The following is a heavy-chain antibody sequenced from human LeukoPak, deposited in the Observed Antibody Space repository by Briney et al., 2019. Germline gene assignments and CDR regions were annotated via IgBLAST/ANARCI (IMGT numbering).Heavy chain of an antibody. Sequence: GGSLRLSCAASGFTFSSYAMSWVRQAPGKGLEWVSAISGSGGSTYYADSVKGRFTISRDNSKNTLYLQMNSLRAEDTAVYYCAKDSWYDRLHQDAFDIWGQGTMVTVSS. J-gene: IGHJ3*02. D-gene: IGHD5-24*01. V-gene: IGHV3-23*01. CDR3: AKDSWYDRLHQDAFDI. CDR2: ISGSGGST. CDR1: GFTFSSYA.